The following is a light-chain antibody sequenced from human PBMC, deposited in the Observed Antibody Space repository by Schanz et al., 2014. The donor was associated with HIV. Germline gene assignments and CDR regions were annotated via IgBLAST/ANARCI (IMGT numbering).Light chain of an antibody. CDR1: SSNIGSNS. Sequence: SVLTQSPSASGTPGQRVTISCSGSSSNIGSNSVNWYQQLPGTAPKLLIYSNNQRPSGVPDRFSGSKSGTSASLAISGLQSEDEADYYCATWDDSLNGLYVFATGTKLTVL. CDR3: ATWDDSLNGLYV. CDR2: SNN. V-gene: IGLV1-44*01. J-gene: IGLJ1*01.